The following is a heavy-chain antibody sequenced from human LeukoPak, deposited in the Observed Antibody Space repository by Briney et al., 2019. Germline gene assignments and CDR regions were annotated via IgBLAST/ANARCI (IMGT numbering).Heavy chain of an antibody. V-gene: IGHV1-18*01. CDR2: ISGYNGNT. D-gene: IGHD2-2*01. Sequence: ASVKVSCKASGYSFSSYGISWVRQAPGQGLEWMGWISGYNGNTNYAQKLQGRVTMTTDTSTSTAYMELRSLRSDDTAVYYCARDTPYYCSSTSCYIYYYGMDVWGQGTTVTVSS. CDR1: GYSFSSYG. CDR3: ARDTPYYCSSTSCYIYYYGMDV. J-gene: IGHJ6*02.